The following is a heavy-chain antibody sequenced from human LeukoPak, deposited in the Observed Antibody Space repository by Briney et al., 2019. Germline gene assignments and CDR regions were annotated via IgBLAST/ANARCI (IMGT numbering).Heavy chain of an antibody. CDR1: GGSFSGYC. CDR2: INHSGGT. V-gene: IGHV4-34*01. Sequence: PSETLSLTCAVYGGSFSGYCWSWIRQPPGKGLEWIGEINHSGGTSYNPSLKSRVTISLDTSKNQFSLKLSSVTAADTAVYYCATLPEGTRSLSNYFDPSGQGTLVTVSS. CDR3: ATLPEGTRSLSNYFDP. D-gene: IGHD4-11*01. J-gene: IGHJ5*02.